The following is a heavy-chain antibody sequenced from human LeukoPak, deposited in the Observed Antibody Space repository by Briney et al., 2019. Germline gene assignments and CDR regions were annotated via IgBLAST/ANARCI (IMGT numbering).Heavy chain of an antibody. CDR2: IHHSGST. Sequence: PSGTLSLTCAVSGGSITSSSWWSWVRQPPGKGLEWIGEIHHSGSTNYNPSLKSRVTISVDTSKNQFSLNLSSVTAADTAVYYCARDGHTGSFAYWGQGTLVTVSS. CDR1: GGSITSSSW. J-gene: IGHJ4*02. CDR3: ARDGHTGSFAY. V-gene: IGHV4-4*02. D-gene: IGHD1-26*01.